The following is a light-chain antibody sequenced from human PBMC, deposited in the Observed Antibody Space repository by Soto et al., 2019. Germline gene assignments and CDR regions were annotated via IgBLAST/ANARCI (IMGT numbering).Light chain of an antibody. V-gene: IGKV1-5*01. J-gene: IGKJ2*01. CDR1: QSISKY. CDR2: DAS. CDR3: QQYNSYLYT. Sequence: DIQMTQSPSTLSASVGDRVTITCRASQSISKYLAWYQQKPGKAPKLLISDASTLENGVPSRFSGSGSGTEFSLTITSLQPDAFATVYFQQYNSYLYTFGQGTKLELK.